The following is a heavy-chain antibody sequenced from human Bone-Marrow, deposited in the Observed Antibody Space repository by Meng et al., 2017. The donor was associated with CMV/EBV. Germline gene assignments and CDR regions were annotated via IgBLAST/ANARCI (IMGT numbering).Heavy chain of an antibody. CDR1: GYSISSGYY. J-gene: IGHJ6*02. V-gene: IGHV4-38-2*02. Sequence: GSLRLSCTVSGYSISSGYYWGWIRQPPGKGLEWIGSIYHSGSTYYNPSLKSRVTISVDTSKNQFSLKLSSVTAADTAVYYCARAHQLRFSYYYYGMDVWGQGTTVTVSS. D-gene: IGHD2-2*01. CDR2: IYHSGST. CDR3: ARAHQLRFSYYYYGMDV.